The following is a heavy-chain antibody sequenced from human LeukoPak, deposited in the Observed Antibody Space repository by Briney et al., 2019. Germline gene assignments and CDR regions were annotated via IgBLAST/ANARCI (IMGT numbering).Heavy chain of an antibody. Sequence: PGGSLRPSCAASGSTFTSVWMHWFRQAPGRGLVWISRISTDGAITGYADSVKGRFTISRDNAKNTLYLQMNSLRAEDTAVYYCARDRTTVTLFDYWGQGALVTVSS. CDR2: ISTDGAIT. V-gene: IGHV3-74*01. J-gene: IGHJ4*02. CDR1: GSTFTSVW. D-gene: IGHD4-17*01. CDR3: ARDRTTVTLFDY.